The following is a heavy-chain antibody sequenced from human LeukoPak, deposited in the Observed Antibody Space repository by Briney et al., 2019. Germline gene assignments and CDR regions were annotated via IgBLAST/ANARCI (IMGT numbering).Heavy chain of an antibody. Sequence: ASVKVSCKASGYTFTGYYIHWVRQAPGQGLEWMGWINPNSGGTNYAQKFQGRVTMTRDTSMSTAYMELSGLRSDDTAVYYCASVEYSSSLDAFDIWGQGTMVTVSS. D-gene: IGHD6-6*01. CDR1: GYTFTGYY. CDR2: INPNSGGT. J-gene: IGHJ3*02. CDR3: ASVEYSSSLDAFDI. V-gene: IGHV1-2*02.